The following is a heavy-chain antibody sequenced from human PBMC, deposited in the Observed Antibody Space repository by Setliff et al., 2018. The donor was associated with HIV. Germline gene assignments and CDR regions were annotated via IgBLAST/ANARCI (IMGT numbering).Heavy chain of an antibody. J-gene: IGHJ6*03. CDR1: GVTFTTDP. V-gene: IGHV1-69*06. CDR3: ARARRIIGNVGSHFYYMDL. Sequence: VASVKVSCKASGVTFTTDPITWVRQAPGQGLEWMGRIIPIFGTSTYAQKFQDRVTLSADKSTNTTYMEVSSLKSEDTAMYYCARARRIIGNVGSHFYYMDLWGKGTTVTVSS. CDR2: IIPIFGTS. D-gene: IGHD3-3*02.